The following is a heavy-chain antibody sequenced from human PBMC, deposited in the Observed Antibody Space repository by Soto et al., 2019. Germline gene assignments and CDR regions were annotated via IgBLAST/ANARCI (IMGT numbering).Heavy chain of an antibody. CDR3: ARGYDFWSGFDAFDI. D-gene: IGHD3-3*01. Sequence: QLQLQESGPGLVKPSETLSLTCTVSGGSISSSSYYWGWIRQPPGKGLEWIGSIYYSGSTYYNPSLNGRVTISVDTSKKHVCLKRSSVTVAVRAVYYCARGYDFWSGFDAFDIWGQGTMVTVSS. V-gene: IGHV4-39*02. J-gene: IGHJ3*02. CDR1: GGSISSSSYY. CDR2: IYYSGST.